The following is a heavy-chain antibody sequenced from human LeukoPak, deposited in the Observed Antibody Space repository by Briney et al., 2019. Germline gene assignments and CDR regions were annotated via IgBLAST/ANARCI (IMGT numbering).Heavy chain of an antibody. J-gene: IGHJ6*02. CDR1: GGSISSGDYY. Sequence: SETLSLTCTVSGGSISSGDYYWSWNRQPPGKGLEWIGYIYYSGSTYYNPSLKSRVTISVDTSKNQFSLKLSSVTAADTAVYYCARDAQRVIASTYDMDVWGQGTTVTVSS. CDR2: IYYSGST. V-gene: IGHV4-30-4*01. CDR3: ARDAQRVIASTYDMDV. D-gene: IGHD2-21*01.